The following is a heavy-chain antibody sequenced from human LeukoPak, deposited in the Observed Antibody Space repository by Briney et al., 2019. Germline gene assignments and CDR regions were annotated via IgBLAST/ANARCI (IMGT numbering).Heavy chain of an antibody. Sequence: GGSLTLSCAASGFTFSSYAMSWVRQAPGKGLEWVSAISGSGENTNYADSVKGRFTMSRDNSRNMLYLQMNSLRDEDTAKYYCAKTVSGSYSYQGGDYWGQGTLVTVCS. CDR2: ISGSGENT. D-gene: IGHD3-16*02. CDR3: AKTVSGSYSYQGGDY. V-gene: IGHV3-23*01. J-gene: IGHJ4*02. CDR1: GFTFSSYA.